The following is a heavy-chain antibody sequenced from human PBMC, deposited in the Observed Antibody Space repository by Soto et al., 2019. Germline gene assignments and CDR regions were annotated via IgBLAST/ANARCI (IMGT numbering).Heavy chain of an antibody. CDR1: GFTFSSYA. D-gene: IGHD2-8*01. Sequence: EVQLLESGGGLVQPGGSLRLSSAASGFTFSSYAMSWVRQAPGKGLEWVSAISGSGDRTYYADSVKGRFTISRDNSRNALYRQMNSLRGEDTAVYFCAKMNGPPHWGQGTLVTVSS. J-gene: IGHJ4*02. CDR3: AKMNGPPH. CDR2: ISGSGDRT. V-gene: IGHV3-23*01.